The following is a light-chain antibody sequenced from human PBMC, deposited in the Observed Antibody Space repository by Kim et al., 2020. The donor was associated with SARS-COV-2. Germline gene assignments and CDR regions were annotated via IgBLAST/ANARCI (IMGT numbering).Light chain of an antibody. CDR1: SGHSHYA. CDR2: LNSDGSH. J-gene: IGLJ3*02. CDR3: QTWATGIRV. V-gene: IGLV4-69*02. Sequence: SVKLTCTLSSGHSHYAIAWLQQQPEKGLRHLMKLNSDGSHTKGDGIPDRFSGSSSGGERYLTISSLQSEDEADYYCQTWATGIRVFGGGTQLTVL.